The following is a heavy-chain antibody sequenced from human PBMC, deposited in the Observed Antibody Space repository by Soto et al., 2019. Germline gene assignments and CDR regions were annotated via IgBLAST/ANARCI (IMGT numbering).Heavy chain of an antibody. D-gene: IGHD3-3*01. Sequence: SETLSLTCTVSGGSISSSSYYWGWIRQPPGKGLEWIGSIYYSGSTYYNPSLKSRVTISVDTSKNQFSLKLSSVTAADPALYYFARLGTLRFLEWLLPPFDYWGQGTLVTVSS. CDR3: ARLGTLRFLEWLLPPFDY. J-gene: IGHJ4*02. CDR2: IYYSGST. CDR1: GGSISSSSYY. V-gene: IGHV4-39*01.